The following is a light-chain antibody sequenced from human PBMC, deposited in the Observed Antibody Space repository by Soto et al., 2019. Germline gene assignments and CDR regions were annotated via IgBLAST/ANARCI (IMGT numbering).Light chain of an antibody. Sequence: DIQMTQSPSSLSASVGDRVTITCQASQDITNYLNWYQQKPGKAPKLLIYGASNLEIGVPSRFSGSGSGADFPFTINSLQPEDIATYYCQQYDILPPTFGGGTKVEIK. CDR3: QQYDILPPT. J-gene: IGKJ4*01. CDR1: QDITNY. CDR2: GAS. V-gene: IGKV1-33*01.